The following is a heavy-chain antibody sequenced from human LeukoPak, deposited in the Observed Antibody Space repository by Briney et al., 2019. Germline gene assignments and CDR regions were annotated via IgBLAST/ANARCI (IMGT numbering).Heavy chain of an antibody. D-gene: IGHD1-26*01. CDR2: IIPIFGTA. J-gene: IGHJ4*02. CDR3: ARTDDRYSGTYPIFDY. Sequence: GSSVKVSCKASVGTFSYYVISWVRPAPGQGLEGMGGIIPIFGTANYAQKFQGRVTSTADESTSTAYMELSSLRSEDTAVYYCARTDDRYSGTYPIFDYWGQGTLVTVSS. V-gene: IGHV1-69*13. CDR1: VGTFSYYV.